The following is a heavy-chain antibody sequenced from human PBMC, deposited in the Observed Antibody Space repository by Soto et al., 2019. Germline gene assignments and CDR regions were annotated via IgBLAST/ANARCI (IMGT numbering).Heavy chain of an antibody. CDR1: GGSISSYY. V-gene: IGHV4-59*01. D-gene: IGHD6-19*01. J-gene: IGHJ5*02. CDR2: IYYSGST. CDR3: AREGPSSGWYDH. Sequence: PSETLSLTCTVSGGSISSYYWSWIRQPPGKGLEWIGYIYYSGSTNYNPSLKSRVTISVDTSKNQFSLRLSSVTAADTAVYYCAREGPSSGWYDHWGQGTLVTVSS.